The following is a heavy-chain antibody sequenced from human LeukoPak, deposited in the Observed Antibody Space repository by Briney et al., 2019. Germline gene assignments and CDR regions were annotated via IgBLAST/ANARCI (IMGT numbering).Heavy chain of an antibody. V-gene: IGHV5-51*01. D-gene: IGHD2-21*01. CDR3: ARQVNYYSYMDV. CDR2: IYPGDSDT. CDR1: GYTFNTYW. J-gene: IGHJ6*03. Sequence: GESLKISCKGSGYTFNTYWIAWVRQMPGKGLECMGIIYPGDSDTRYSPSFQGQVTMSADKSISTAYLQWSSLKASDTAIYFCARQVNYYSYMDVWGKGTTVTVSS.